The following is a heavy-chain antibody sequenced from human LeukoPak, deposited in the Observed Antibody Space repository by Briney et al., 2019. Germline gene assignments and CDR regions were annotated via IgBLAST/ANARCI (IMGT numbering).Heavy chain of an antibody. D-gene: IGHD3/OR15-3a*01. CDR1: GGSFSGYY. CDR3: ARQTGSGLFILP. CDR2: INHSGST. Sequence: SETLSLTCAVYGGSFSGYYWSWIRQPPGKGLEWIGEINHSGSTNYNPSLKSRVTISVDTSKNQFSLRLTSVTAADTAVYYCARQTGSGLFILPGGQGTLVTVSS. J-gene: IGHJ4*02. V-gene: IGHV4-34*01.